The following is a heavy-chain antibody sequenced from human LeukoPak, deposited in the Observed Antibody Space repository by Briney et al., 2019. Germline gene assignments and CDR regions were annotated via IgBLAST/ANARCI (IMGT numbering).Heavy chain of an antibody. CDR3: AKVLSKGSIAAAGTTLVTGWFDP. Sequence: GGSLSLSCAASGFTFSSYAMSWVRHAPGKGLEWVSAISGSGGSTYYAESVKARFTISRDNSKTTLYLQMNSLRAEDTAVYYCAKVLSKGSIAAAGTTLVTGWFDPWGQGTLVTVSS. CDR1: GFTFSSYA. D-gene: IGHD6-13*01. J-gene: IGHJ5*02. CDR2: ISGSGGST. V-gene: IGHV3-23*01.